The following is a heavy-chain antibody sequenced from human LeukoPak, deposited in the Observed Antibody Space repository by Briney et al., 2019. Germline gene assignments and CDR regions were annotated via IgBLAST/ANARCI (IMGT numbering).Heavy chain of an antibody. Sequence: PSETLSLTCTVSGGSISSGGYYWSWIRQHPGKGLEWIGYIYYSGSTYYNPSLKSRVTISVDTSKNQFSLKLSSVTAADTAVYYCARGIVVVAATRDYYGMDVWGQGTTVTVSS. CDR2: IYYSGST. V-gene: IGHV4-30-4*08. D-gene: IGHD2-15*01. J-gene: IGHJ6*02. CDR3: ARGIVVVAATRDYYGMDV. CDR1: GGSISSGGYY.